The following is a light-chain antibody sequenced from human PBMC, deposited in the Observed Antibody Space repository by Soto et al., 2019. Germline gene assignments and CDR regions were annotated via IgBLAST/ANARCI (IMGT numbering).Light chain of an antibody. V-gene: IGLV2-14*03. CDR3: SSYTTNTTPV. Sequence: QSALTQPASVSGSPGQSITISCTGTSSDVGAYNYVSWYQHHPGKAPKLIIFDVTIRPSGVSNRFSGSKSGNTASLTISGLQAEDEADYYCSSYTTNTTPVFGGGTTLTVL. CDR1: SSDVGAYNY. CDR2: DVT. J-gene: IGLJ2*01.